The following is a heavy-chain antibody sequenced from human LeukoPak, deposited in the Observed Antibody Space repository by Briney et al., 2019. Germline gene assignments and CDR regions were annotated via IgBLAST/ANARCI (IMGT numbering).Heavy chain of an antibody. CDR1: GDSVSSNSGA. V-gene: IGHV6-1*01. CDR3: ARGSSWLFYYYYGMDV. CDR2: TYYRSKWYN. Sequence: SQTLSLTCAIRGDSVSSNSGAWNWISQSRSGGLEWLGRTYYRSKWYNDYAVSVKIRITINPDTSKTQFSLQLNSVTPEDTAVYYCARGSSWLFYYYYGMDVWGQGTTVTVSS. J-gene: IGHJ6*02. D-gene: IGHD6-13*01.